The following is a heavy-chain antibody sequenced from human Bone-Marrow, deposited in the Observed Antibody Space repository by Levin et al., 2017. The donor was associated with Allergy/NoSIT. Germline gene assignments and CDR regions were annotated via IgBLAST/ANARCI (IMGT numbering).Heavy chain of an antibody. V-gene: IGHV3-30*18. J-gene: IGHJ6*02. CDR3: AKDMTEVPTIYYFYGMDI. D-gene: IGHD4-11*01. Sequence: SCAASGFTFSSYAMHWARQAPGKGLEWAAIISSDGSHRYYADSVKGRSTISRDDSKNTLYLQLDRLSADDTAVYYCAKDMTEVPTIYYFYGMDIWGQGTTVTVAS. CDR2: ISSDGSHR. CDR1: GFTFSSYA.